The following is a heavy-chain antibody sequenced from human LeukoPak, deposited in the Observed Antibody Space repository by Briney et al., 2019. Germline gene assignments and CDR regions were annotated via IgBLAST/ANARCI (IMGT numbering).Heavy chain of an antibody. J-gene: IGHJ4*02. CDR1: GFTVSSNY. D-gene: IGHD2-2*01. CDR3: ASPSGYCSSTSCYGLTGLDY. Sequence: GGSLRLSCAASGFTVSSNYMSWVRQAPGKGLEWVSVIYSGGTTYYADSVKGRFTISRDNSKNTLYLQMNSLRAEDTAVYYCASPSGYCSSTSCYGLTGLDYWGQGTLVTVSS. V-gene: IGHV3-66*01. CDR2: IYSGGTT.